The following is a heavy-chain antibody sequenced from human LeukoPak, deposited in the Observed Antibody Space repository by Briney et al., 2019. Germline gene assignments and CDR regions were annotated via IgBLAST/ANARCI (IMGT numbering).Heavy chain of an antibody. V-gene: IGHV3-30-3*01. CDR3: AKSRETGDGGFGSYYMDV. CDR2: ISYDGSNK. Sequence: PGGSLRLSCAASGFTFSSYAMHWVRQAPGKGLEWVTVISYDGSNKYYADSVKGRITISRDNSKNTLYLQMNSLRAEDTAVYYCAKSRETGDGGFGSYYMDVWGKGTTVTVSS. D-gene: IGHD7-27*01. J-gene: IGHJ6*03. CDR1: GFTFSSYA.